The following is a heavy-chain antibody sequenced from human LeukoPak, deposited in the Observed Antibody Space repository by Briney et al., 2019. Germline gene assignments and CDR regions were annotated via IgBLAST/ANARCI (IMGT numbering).Heavy chain of an antibody. CDR1: GFTFSSYA. V-gene: IGHV3-23*01. CDR3: AKMQGSSGYYPDY. J-gene: IGHJ4*02. Sequence: GGSLRLSCAASGFTFSSYAMSWVRQAPGKGLDWVSAISYSGGSTYYVDSVKGRFTISRDNSKNTLYLQMNSLRAEDTAVYYCAKMQGSSGYYPDYWGQGTLVTVSS. D-gene: IGHD3-22*01. CDR2: ISYSGGST.